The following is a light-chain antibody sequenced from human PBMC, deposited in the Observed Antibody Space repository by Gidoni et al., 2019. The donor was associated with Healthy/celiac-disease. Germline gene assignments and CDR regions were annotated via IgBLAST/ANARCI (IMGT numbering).Light chain of an antibody. Sequence: AIRMTQSPSSLSASTGDRVTITCRASQGISSYLAWYQQKPGKAPKLLIYAASTLQSGVPSRFSGSGSGTDFTLTISCLQSEDFATYYCQQYYSYPEATFGQGTKVEI. J-gene: IGKJ1*01. CDR2: AAS. CDR3: QQYYSYPEAT. CDR1: QGISSY. V-gene: IGKV1-8*01.